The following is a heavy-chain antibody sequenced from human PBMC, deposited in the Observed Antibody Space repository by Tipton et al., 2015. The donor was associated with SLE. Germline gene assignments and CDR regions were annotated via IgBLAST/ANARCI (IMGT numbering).Heavy chain of an antibody. Sequence: AGLVKPSETLSLTCAVYGGSFSVHYWSWSWIRQPPGKGLEWIGEIDHSRSTNYNPSLKSRVTISVDTSKNQFSLKLNSVTAADTAVYYCARGGYCSGNRCHIRFDPWGQGTLVTVSS. D-gene: IGHD2-15*01. CDR1: GGSFSVHY. CDR2: IDHSRST. CDR3: ARGGYCSGNRCHIRFDP. V-gene: IGHV4-34*01. J-gene: IGHJ5*02.